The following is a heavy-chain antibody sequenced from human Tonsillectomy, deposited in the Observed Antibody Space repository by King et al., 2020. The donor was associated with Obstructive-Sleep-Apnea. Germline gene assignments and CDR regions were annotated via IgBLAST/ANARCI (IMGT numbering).Heavy chain of an antibody. CDR1: GFTFSSYW. CDR3: ARDAALLTTVVTSAFDY. CDR2: IKQDGSEK. J-gene: IGHJ4*02. V-gene: IGHV3-7*03. D-gene: IGHD4-23*01. Sequence: VQLVESGGGLVQPGGSLRLSCAASGFTFSSYWMSWVRQAPGKGLEWVANIKQDGSEKYYVDSVKGRFTISRDNAKNSLYLQMNSRRAEDTAVYYCARDAALLTTVVTSAFDYWGQGTLVTVSS.